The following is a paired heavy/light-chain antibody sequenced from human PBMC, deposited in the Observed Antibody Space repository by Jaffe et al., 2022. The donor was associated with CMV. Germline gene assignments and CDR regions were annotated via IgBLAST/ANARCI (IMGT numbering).Light chain of an antibody. Sequence: QSVLTQPPSASGTPGQRVTISCSGSSSNIGRNFVHWYQQVPGTAPKLLIYRNSQRPSGIPDRFSGSKSGASASLAISGLRSEDEAEYYCAAWDDSLSGHVVFGGGTRLTVL. CDR2: RNS. CDR3: AAWDDSLSGHVV. V-gene: IGLV1-47*01. CDR1: SSNIGRNF. J-gene: IGLJ2*01.
Heavy chain of an antibody. J-gene: IGHJ6*02. CDR3: ARQALIITMIDVKAFDDGMDV. V-gene: IGHV4-39*01. CDR2: IYYTGTT. CDR1: GDSISSGTYF. D-gene: IGHD3-22*01. Sequence: QLHLQESGPGLVKPSETLSLICTVSGDSISSGTYFWAWLRQPPGKGLEWIGIIYYTGTTYYNPSLKSRVTMAVDTSKSQLSLELSSVTAADTAVYYCARQALIITMIDVKAFDDGMDVWGQGTTVTVSS.